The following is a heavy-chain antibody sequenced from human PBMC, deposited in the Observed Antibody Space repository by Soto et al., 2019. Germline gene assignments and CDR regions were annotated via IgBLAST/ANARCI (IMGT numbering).Heavy chain of an antibody. CDR3: AKDATVVVPAAGGLDYYYYMGV. CDR2: ISGSGGST. J-gene: IGHJ6*03. D-gene: IGHD2-2*01. Sequence: PGGSLRLSCAASGFTFSSYAMSWVRQAPGKGLEWVSAISGSGGSTYYADSVKGRFTISRDNSKNTLYLQMNSLRAEDTAVYYCAKDATVVVPAAGGLDYYYYMGVWGKGTTVTVSS. CDR1: GFTFSSYA. V-gene: IGHV3-23*01.